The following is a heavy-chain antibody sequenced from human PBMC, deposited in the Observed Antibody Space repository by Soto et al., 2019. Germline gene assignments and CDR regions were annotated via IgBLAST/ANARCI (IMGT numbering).Heavy chain of an antibody. CDR3: ARGGGDIVVVVAQRAFDI. Sequence: SLTCAVSGGSISSGGYSWSWIRQPPGKGLEWIGYIYHSGSTYYNPSLKSRVTISVDRSKNQFSLKLSSVTAADTAVYYCARGGGDIVVVVAQRAFDIWGQGTMVTV. D-gene: IGHD2-15*01. CDR2: IYHSGST. J-gene: IGHJ3*02. CDR1: GGSISSGGYS. V-gene: IGHV4-30-2*01.